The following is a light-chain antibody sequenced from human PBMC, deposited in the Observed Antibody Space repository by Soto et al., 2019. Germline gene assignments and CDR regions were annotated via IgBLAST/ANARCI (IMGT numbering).Light chain of an antibody. J-gene: IGKJ4*01. Sequence: DIQMTQSPSAMSASVGDRVTITCRASQGINNYLVWFQQKPGKVPKRLISAASRLQAGVPSRFSGSGFGTEFTLTISSLQPEDFATYYCLHHYSFPLAFGGGTKVDIK. V-gene: IGKV1-17*03. CDR1: QGINNY. CDR3: LHHYSFPLA. CDR2: AAS.